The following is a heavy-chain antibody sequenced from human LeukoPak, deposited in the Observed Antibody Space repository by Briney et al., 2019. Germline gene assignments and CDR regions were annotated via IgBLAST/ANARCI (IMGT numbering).Heavy chain of an antibody. D-gene: IGHD3-10*01. CDR1: GFTFNTYA. CDR2: ISAGGGNT. Sequence: GGSLRLSCAGSGFTFNTYAMSWVRQAPGKGLEWVSAISAGGGNTYSAGSLKGRFTISRDDSKNTVFLQMTSLRAEDTAVYYCAKSPYVGDHYGPLAWGQGTLVTVSS. CDR3: AKSPYVGDHYGPLA. V-gene: IGHV3-23*01. J-gene: IGHJ5*02.